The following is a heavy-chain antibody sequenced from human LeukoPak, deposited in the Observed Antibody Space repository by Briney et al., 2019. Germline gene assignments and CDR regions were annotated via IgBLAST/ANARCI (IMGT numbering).Heavy chain of an antibody. J-gene: IGHJ5*02. V-gene: IGHV1-18*01. CDR1: GYTFTSYG. CDR2: ISAYNGNT. D-gene: IGHD4-17*01. CDR3: AREGSDYGDYSSGWFDP. Sequence: ASVKVSCKASGYTFTSYGISWVRQAPGQGLEWMGWISAYNGNTNYAQKLQGRVTMTTDTSTSTAYMELRSLRSDDTAVYYCAREGSDYGDYSSGWFDPWGQGTLVTVSS.